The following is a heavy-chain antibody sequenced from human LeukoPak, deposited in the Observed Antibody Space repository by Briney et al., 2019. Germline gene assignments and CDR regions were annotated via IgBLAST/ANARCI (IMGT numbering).Heavy chain of an antibody. J-gene: IGHJ4*02. CDR2: ISAYNGNT. CDR1: GYTFTSYG. Sequence: GASVKVSCKASGYTFTSYGISWVRQAPGQGLKWMGWISAYNGNTNYAQKLQGRVTMTTDTSTSTAYMELRSLRSDDTAVYYCARKGNYYGSGSHDYWGQGTLVTVSS. CDR3: ARKGNYYGSGSHDY. D-gene: IGHD3-10*01. V-gene: IGHV1-18*01.